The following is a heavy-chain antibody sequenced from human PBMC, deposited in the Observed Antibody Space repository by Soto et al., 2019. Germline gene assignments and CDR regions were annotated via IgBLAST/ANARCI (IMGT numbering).Heavy chain of an antibody. D-gene: IGHD3-10*01. J-gene: IGHJ5*02. CDR2: ISSSSSTI. Sequence: EVQLVESGGGVVQPGGSLRLSCAASGFTFSSYSMNWVRQAPGKGLEWVSYISSSSSTIYYADSVKGRFTISRDNAKNSLYLQMNSLRDEDTAVYYCAREGTRGGFLNWFDPWGQGTLVTVSS. CDR3: AREGTRGGFLNWFDP. V-gene: IGHV3-48*02. CDR1: GFTFSSYS.